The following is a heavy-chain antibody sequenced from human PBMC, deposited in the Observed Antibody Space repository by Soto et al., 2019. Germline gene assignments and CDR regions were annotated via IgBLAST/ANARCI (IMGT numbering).Heavy chain of an antibody. J-gene: IGHJ5*02. V-gene: IGHV3-21*06. CDR3: ARDSRIVARPAMGSVGFDP. CDR2: ISTGSDYV. CDR1: GFTFSSYS. Sequence: VQLVESGGGLVKPGGSLRLSCATAGFTFSSYSMNWVRQAPGKDLEWISSISTGSDYVYYADSVAGRFTISRDNAKSSLYLQMNSLRAEDTAVYYCARDSRIVARPAMGSVGFDPWGQGTLVTVSS. D-gene: IGHD2-2*01.